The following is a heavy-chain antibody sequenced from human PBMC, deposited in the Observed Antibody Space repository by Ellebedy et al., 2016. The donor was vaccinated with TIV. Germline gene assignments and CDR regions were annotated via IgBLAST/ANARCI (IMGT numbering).Heavy chain of an antibody. V-gene: IGHV3-30*18. Sequence: PGGSLRLSCVASGVTFRNYGMHWVRQTPGKGLEWVAVTSSDGSNEESSDSVKGRFTISRDNSKNTLYLQMNSLSADDTSVYYCAKDRGIAATGFPYYFDLWGQGTLVTVSS. J-gene: IGHJ4*01. CDR1: GVTFRNYG. D-gene: IGHD6-13*01. CDR2: TSSDGSNE. CDR3: AKDRGIAATGFPYYFDL.